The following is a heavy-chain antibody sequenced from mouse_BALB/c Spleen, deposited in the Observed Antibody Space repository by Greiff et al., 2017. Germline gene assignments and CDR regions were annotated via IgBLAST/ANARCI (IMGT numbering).Heavy chain of an antibody. CDR1: GFTFSSYA. CDR3: ARGGVYGYDRFAY. V-gene: IGHV5-6-5*01. Sequence: EVKLMESGGGLVKPGGSLKLSCAASGFTFSSYAMSWVRQTPEKRLEWVASISSGGSTYYPDSVKGRFTISRDNARNILYLQMSSLRSEDTAMYYCARGGVYGYDRFAYWGQGTLVTVSA. CDR2: ISSGGST. J-gene: IGHJ3*01. D-gene: IGHD2-2*01.